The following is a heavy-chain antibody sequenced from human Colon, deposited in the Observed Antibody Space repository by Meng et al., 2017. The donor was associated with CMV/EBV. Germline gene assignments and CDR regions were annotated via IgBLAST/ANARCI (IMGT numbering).Heavy chain of an antibody. J-gene: IGHJ6*02. D-gene: IGHD2-2*01. V-gene: IGHV3-7*01. CDR3: ARVLSGTRYKEGGNYYGMDV. Sequence: GGSLRLSCAASGFTLSSYWMSWVRQTPGKGLEWVANIKQDGSETYYVDSVMGRFTASRDNAKNSLYLQMNSLRAEDTAVYFCARVLSGTRYKEGGNYYGMDVWGQGTTVTVSS. CDR2: IKQDGSET. CDR1: GFTLSSYW.